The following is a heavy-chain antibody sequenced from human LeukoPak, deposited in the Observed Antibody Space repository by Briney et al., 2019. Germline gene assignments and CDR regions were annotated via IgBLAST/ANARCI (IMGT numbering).Heavy chain of an antibody. CDR1: GGSISSYSYY. Sequence: SETLSLTCTVSGGSISSYSYYWGWIRQPPGKGLEWIGSIYYSGSTYYNPSLKSRVTISVDTSKNQFSLKLSSVTAADTAMYYCARYYYDSRYYFDYWGQGTLVNGSS. D-gene: IGHD3-22*01. CDR3: ARYYYDSRYYFDY. J-gene: IGHJ4*02. V-gene: IGHV4-39*07. CDR2: IYYSGST.